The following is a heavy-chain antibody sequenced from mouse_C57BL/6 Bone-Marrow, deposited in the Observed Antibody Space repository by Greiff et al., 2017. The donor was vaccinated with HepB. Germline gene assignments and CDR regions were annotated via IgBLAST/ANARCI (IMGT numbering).Heavy chain of an antibody. Sequence: QVQLKQPGAELVKPGASVKVSCKASGYTFTSYWMHWVKQRPGQGLEWIGRIHPSDSDTNYNQKFKGKATLTVDKSSSTAYMQLSNLTSEDSAVYYCAIEQRGRAMDYWGQGTSVTVSS. D-gene: IGHD6-1*01. CDR1: GYTFTSYW. V-gene: IGHV1-74*01. J-gene: IGHJ4*01. CDR3: AIEQRGRAMDY. CDR2: IHPSDSDT.